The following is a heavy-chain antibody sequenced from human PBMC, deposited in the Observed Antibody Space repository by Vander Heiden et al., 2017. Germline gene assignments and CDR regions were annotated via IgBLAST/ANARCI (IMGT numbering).Heavy chain of an antibody. D-gene: IGHD3-10*01. CDR3: AKDRWFGESHNRFDS. V-gene: IGHV3-23*01. J-gene: IGHJ4*02. CDR2: MSGRGGST. CDR1: GFTFSPYA. Sequence: EVQLLESGGGLVQPGGSLSLSCSASGFTFSPYAIGWVRQARGKGLEWVSSMSGRGGSTYYADSVKGRFTISRDNSKNTLYLQMNSLRAEDTAVYYCAKDRWFGESHNRFDSWGQGTLVTVSP.